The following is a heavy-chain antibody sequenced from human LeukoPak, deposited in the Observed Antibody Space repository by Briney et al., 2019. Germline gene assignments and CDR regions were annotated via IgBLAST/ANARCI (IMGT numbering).Heavy chain of an antibody. V-gene: IGHV1-18*01. D-gene: IGHD3-22*01. CDR2: ISAYYGNT. CDR3: ARDGYYDSSGSIDY. Sequence: ASVKVSCKASGYTFTSYGISWVRQAPGQGLEWMGWISAYYGNTNYAQKLQGRVTMTTDTSTGTAYMELRSLRSDDTAVYYCARDGYYDSSGSIDYWGQGTLVTVSS. J-gene: IGHJ4*02. CDR1: GYTFTSYG.